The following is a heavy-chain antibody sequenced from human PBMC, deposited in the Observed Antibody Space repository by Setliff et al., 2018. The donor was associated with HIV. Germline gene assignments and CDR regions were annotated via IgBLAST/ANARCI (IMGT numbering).Heavy chain of an antibody. CDR1: GYRFTSHW. CDR3: AREIRTIEGGALDI. V-gene: IGHV5-51*01. CDR2: IYPGDSET. Sequence: GESLKLSCKGVGYRFTSHWLAWVRQMPGKGLEWMGNIYPGDSETRYSPSFHGQVTFSADTTVDTAYLQWNTLKASDTAMYYWAREIRTIEGGALDIWGQGTSVTVSS. D-gene: IGHD3-16*01. J-gene: IGHJ3*02.